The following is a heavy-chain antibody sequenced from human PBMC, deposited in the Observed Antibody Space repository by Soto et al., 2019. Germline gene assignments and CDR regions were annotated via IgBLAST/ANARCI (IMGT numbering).Heavy chain of an antibody. CDR1: GFTFSSYS. CDR2: INNNGGNK. CDR3: AKTATMTIRDGFDY. J-gene: IGHJ4*02. D-gene: IGHD4-17*01. V-gene: IGHV3-23*01. Sequence: EVHLLESGGGLVQPGGSLRLSCAASGFTFSSYSMSWVRQAPGKGLEWVSSINNNGGNKYYADSVKGRFTISRDNSKNTLYLQMNRLRAEDTALYFCAKTATMTIRDGFDYWGQGTLVTVSS.